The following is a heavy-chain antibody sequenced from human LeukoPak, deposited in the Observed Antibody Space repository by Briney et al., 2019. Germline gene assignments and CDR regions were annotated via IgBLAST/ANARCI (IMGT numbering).Heavy chain of an antibody. CDR2: INHSGST. D-gene: IGHD3-22*01. CDR3: ATGAYYYDSSGYAPANYYMDV. V-gene: IGHV4-34*01. Sequence: SETLSLTCAVYGGSFSGYYWSWIRQPPGKGLEWIGEINHSGSTNYNPSLKSGVTISVDTSKHQSSLNLSSVTAEDTAVYYCATGAYYYDSSGYAPANYYMDVWGKGTPVTVSS. CDR1: GGSFSGYY. J-gene: IGHJ6*03.